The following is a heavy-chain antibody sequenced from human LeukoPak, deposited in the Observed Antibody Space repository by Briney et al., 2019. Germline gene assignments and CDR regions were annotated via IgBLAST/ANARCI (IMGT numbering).Heavy chain of an antibody. CDR3: ARVRISMSSRRGFDY. D-gene: IGHD6-6*01. CDR2: ISSSGSTI. CDR1: GLPFRSYE. V-gene: IGHV3-48*03. J-gene: IGHJ4*02. Sequence: PGGSLRLSCAASGLPFRSYEVNWVRQAPGKGMEWVSYISSSGSTIYYADSVKGRFTISRDNANNAVYLQMNSLRGEDTAVYYCARVRISMSSRRGFDYWGQGTLVTVSS.